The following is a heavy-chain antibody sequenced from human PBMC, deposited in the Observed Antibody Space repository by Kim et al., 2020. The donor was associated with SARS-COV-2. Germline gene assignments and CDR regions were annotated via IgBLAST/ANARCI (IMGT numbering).Heavy chain of an antibody. J-gene: IGHJ6*02. CDR3: AIDSTVVTPTPSYYYGFDV. Sequence: GGSLRLSCAASGFTFSNHDMGWVRQAPGKGLEWVGRTRNRANSYTTEYSASGKGRFTIARDKSKNTLYLQMNSLKTEDTAMYYCAIDSTVVTPTPSYYYGFDVWGQGTMVTVSS. CDR2: TRNRANSYTT. V-gene: IGHV3-72*01. D-gene: IGHD4-17*01. CDR1: GFTFSNHD.